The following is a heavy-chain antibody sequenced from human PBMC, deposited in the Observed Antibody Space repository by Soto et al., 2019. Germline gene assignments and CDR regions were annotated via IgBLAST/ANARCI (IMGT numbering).Heavy chain of an antibody. D-gene: IGHD5-12*01. CDR2: ISAYNGNT. V-gene: IGHV1-18*01. J-gene: IGHJ6*02. Sequence: ASVKVSCKASGYTFTSYGISWVRQAPGQGLEWMGWISAYNGNTNYAQKLQGRVTMTTDTSTSTAYMELRSLRSDDTAVYYCARGPGYSGYDFYYYYGMDVWGQGTTVTAP. CDR1: GYTFTSYG. CDR3: ARGPGYSGYDFYYYYGMDV.